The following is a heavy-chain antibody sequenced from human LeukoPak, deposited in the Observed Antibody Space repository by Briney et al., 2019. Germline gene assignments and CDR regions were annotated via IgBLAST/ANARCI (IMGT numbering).Heavy chain of an antibody. D-gene: IGHD6-19*01. Sequence: PSETLSLTCTVSGGSISSGSYYWSWIRQPAGKGLEWIGRIYTSGSTNYNPSLKSRVTISVDTSKNQFSLKLSSVTAADTAVYYCARLPRIAVGAFDIWGQGTMVTVSS. CDR3: ARLPRIAVGAFDI. J-gene: IGHJ3*02. CDR2: IYTSGST. V-gene: IGHV4-61*02. CDR1: GGSISSGSYY.